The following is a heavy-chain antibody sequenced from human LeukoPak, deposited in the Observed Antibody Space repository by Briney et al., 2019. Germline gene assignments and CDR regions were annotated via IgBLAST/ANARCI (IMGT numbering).Heavy chain of an antibody. CDR3: TLALTHPGIEVADHY. CDR2: IRSKANNYAT. V-gene: IGHV3-73*01. D-gene: IGHD6-19*01. Sequence: GGSMRLSCAASGFTFSGSAMHWVRQASGKGREWVGRIRSKANNYATAYAASVKGRFSIARDDSKNTAYLQMNRLKTEDTAVYYCTLALTHPGIEVADHYWGQGTLVTVSS. CDR1: GFTFSGSA. J-gene: IGHJ4*02.